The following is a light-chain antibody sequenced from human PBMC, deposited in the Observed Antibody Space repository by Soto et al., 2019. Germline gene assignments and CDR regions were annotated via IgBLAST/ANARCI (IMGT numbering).Light chain of an antibody. J-gene: IGLJ2*01. V-gene: IGLV3-21*01. CDR1: NVGSRS. Sequence: SSELTQPPSVSVAPGETARISCGGNNVGSRSVHWYQQKPGQAPFLVIYYDSDRPSGIPERFSGSNSGNTATLIISRVEAGEEADYYCQVWEATGDQVVFGGGTKVTVL. CDR2: YDS. CDR3: QVWEATGDQVV.